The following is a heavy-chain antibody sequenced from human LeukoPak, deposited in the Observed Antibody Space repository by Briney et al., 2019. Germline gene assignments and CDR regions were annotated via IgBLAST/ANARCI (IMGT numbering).Heavy chain of an antibody. CDR2: ISSSSSDI. CDR1: GFTFSSYS. J-gene: IGHJ4*02. V-gene: IGHV3-21*01. CDR3: ARDFYYDSSGYSVDY. D-gene: IGHD3-22*01. Sequence: PGGSLRLSCAASGFTFSSYSMNWVRQAPGKGLEWVSSISSSSSDIYYADSVKGRFTISRDNAKNSLYLQMNSLRAEDTAVYYCARDFYYDSSGYSVDYWGQGTLVTVSS.